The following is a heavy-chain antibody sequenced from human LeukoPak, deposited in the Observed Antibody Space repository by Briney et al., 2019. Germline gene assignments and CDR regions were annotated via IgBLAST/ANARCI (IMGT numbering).Heavy chain of an antibody. Sequence: PGGSLRLSCAASGFAFSRYWMHWVRQAPGKGLVWVSFIRSDGSTTYADSVRGRFTISRDNAKNTLYLRMNSLRAEDTAVYYCARDGVGEDYWGQGTLVTVSS. D-gene: IGHD3-10*01. J-gene: IGHJ4*02. V-gene: IGHV3-74*01. CDR1: GFAFSRYW. CDR2: IRSDGSTT. CDR3: ARDGVGEDY.